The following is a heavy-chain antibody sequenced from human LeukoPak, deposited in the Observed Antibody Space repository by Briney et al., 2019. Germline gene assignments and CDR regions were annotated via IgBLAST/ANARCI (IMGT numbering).Heavy chain of an antibody. Sequence: GGSLRLSCAASGFTFSSYAMHWVRQAPGKGLEWVAVISYDGSNKYYADSVKGRFTISRDNSKNTLYLQMNSLRAEDTAVYYCARDRWYYGSGSSPDYWGQGTLVTVSS. CDR2: ISYDGSNK. CDR3: ARDRWYYGSGSSPDY. V-gene: IGHV3-30-3*01. J-gene: IGHJ4*02. D-gene: IGHD3-10*01. CDR1: GFTFSSYA.